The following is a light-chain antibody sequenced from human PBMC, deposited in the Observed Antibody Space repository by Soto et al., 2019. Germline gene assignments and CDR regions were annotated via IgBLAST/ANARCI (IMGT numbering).Light chain of an antibody. J-gene: IGKJ5*01. CDR3: QQSYSTPSIT. Sequence: EIVLTQSPATLSLSPGERATLSCRASQSVSGYLAWYQQKPGQAPRLLIYDASNRATGIPARFSGSGSGTDFTLTISSLQPEDFATYYCQQSYSTPSITFGQGTRLEIK. CDR2: DAS. CDR1: QSVSGY. V-gene: IGKV3-11*01.